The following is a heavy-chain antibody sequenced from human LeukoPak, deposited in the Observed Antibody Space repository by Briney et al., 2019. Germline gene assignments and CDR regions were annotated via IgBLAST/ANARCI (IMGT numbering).Heavy chain of an antibody. CDR1: GGSISSYY. J-gene: IGHJ1*01. CDR2: IYYSGST. V-gene: IGHV4-59*01. D-gene: IGHD6-13*01. Sequence: SETLSLTCTVSGGSISSYYWSWIRQPPGKGLEWIGYIYYSGSTNYNPSLKSRVTISVDTSKNQFSLKLSSVTAADTAVYYCARGRDIAAADSEYFQHWGQGTLVTVSS. CDR3: ARGRDIAAADSEYFQH.